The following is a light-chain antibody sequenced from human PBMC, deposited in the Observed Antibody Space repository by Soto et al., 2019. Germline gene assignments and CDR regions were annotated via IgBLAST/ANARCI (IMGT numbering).Light chain of an antibody. CDR3: CSYASSSTFYV. CDR2: EGT. CDR1: SSDVGTYNL. V-gene: IGLV2-23*01. J-gene: IGLJ1*01. Sequence: QSALTQPASVSGSPGQSITISCTGTSSDVGTYNLVSWYQQHPGKAPKLMIYEGTKRPSGVSNRFSGSKSGNTASLTISGLQAEDEADYYCCSYASSSTFYVFGIGTKVTVL.